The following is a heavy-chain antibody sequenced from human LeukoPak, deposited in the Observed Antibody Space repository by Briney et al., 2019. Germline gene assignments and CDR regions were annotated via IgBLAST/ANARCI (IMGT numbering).Heavy chain of an antibody. J-gene: IGHJ5*02. D-gene: IGHD5-12*01. Sequence: SVKVSCKASGYTFTGYYMHWVRQAPGQGLEWMGRINPIFGTANYAQKFQGRVTITADESTSTAYMELSSLRSEDTAVYYCARQWLAIDPWGQGTLVTVSS. CDR1: GYTFTGYY. CDR3: ARQWLAIDP. CDR2: INPIFGTA. V-gene: IGHV1-69*13.